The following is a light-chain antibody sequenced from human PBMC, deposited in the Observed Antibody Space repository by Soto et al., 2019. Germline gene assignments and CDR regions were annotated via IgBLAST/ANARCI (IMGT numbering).Light chain of an antibody. J-gene: IGKJ1*01. CDR2: GTS. CDR3: QQYGSSSWT. CDR1: QSVSSSY. V-gene: IGKV3-20*01. Sequence: EIVLTQSPGALSLSPGERDTLSCRASQSVSSSYLAWYQQKPGQAPRLLIYGTSSRATAIPDRFSGSGSGTDFTLTISRLEPEDFAVYYCQQYGSSSWTFGQGTK.